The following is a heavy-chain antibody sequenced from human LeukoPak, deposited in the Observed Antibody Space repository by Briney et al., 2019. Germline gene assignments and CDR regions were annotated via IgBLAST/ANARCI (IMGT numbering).Heavy chain of an antibody. J-gene: IGHJ4*02. D-gene: IGHD1-26*01. V-gene: IGHV3-30*18. CDR3: ANRDVGAKY. CDR1: GFTFSNYG. Sequence: GRSLRLSCAASGFTFSNYGMHWVRQAPGKGLEGVAVISYDGNNKYYTDSVKGRFTISRDNSKNTLYLQMNSLSAEDTAVYYCANRDVGAKYWGQGTLVTVSS. CDR2: ISYDGNNK.